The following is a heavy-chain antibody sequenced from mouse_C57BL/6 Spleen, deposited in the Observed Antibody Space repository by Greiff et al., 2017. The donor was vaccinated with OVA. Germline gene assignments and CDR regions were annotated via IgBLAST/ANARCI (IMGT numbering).Heavy chain of an antibody. D-gene: IGHD1-1*01. CDR3: ARDYYGSTFGWYFDV. V-gene: IGHV1-64*01. J-gene: IGHJ1*03. Sequence: QVQLQQSGAELVKPGASVTLSCKASGYTFTSYWMHWVKQRPGQGLEWIGMIHPNSGSTNYNEKFKSKATLTVDKSSSTAYMQLSSLTSEDSAVYFCARDYYGSTFGWYFDVCGTETTVTVSS. CDR1: GYTFTSYW. CDR2: IHPNSGST.